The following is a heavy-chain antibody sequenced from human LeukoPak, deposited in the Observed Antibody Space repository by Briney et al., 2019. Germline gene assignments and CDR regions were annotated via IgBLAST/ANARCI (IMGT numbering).Heavy chain of an antibody. V-gene: IGHV3-30-3*01. CDR1: GFIFSSYV. Sequence: GGSLRLSCAASGFIFSSYVMHWVRQAPGKGLEWLAVISYDGSNKYYADSVMGRFTISRDNSKNRLYLQMNSLRAEDTAVYYCARDLAPANYGDREPLDSWGQGTLVTVSS. CDR2: ISYDGSNK. D-gene: IGHD4-17*01. J-gene: IGHJ4*02. CDR3: ARDLAPANYGDREPLDS.